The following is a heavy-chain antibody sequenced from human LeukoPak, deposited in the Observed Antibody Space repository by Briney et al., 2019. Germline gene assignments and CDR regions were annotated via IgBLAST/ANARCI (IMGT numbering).Heavy chain of an antibody. CDR2: FKSKAAGRTT. CDR1: GFTFSVTW. CDR3: TRGAPQADVFDI. D-gene: IGHD1-26*01. J-gene: IGHJ3*02. V-gene: IGHV3-15*01. Sequence: GESLRLSCAASGFTFSVTWMSWVRQAPGRGLEWVGRFKSKAAGRTTDYAAPVAGRFTISRDDSKNMLYLQMNSLKTEDTAMYYCTRGAPQADVFDIWGQGTMVTVSS.